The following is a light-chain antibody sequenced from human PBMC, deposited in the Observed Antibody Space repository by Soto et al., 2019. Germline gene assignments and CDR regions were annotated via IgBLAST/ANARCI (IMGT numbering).Light chain of an antibody. CDR2: EVS. J-gene: IGLJ2*01. CDR3: SSYTSSSTVA. CDR1: SSDVGGYNY. Sequence: QSALTQPASVSGSPGQSITISCTRTSSDVGGYNYVSWYQQHPGKVPKLMIYEVSNRPSGVSNRFSGSKSGNTASLTISGLQAEDEADYYCSSYTSSSTVAFGGGTKLTVL. V-gene: IGLV2-14*01.